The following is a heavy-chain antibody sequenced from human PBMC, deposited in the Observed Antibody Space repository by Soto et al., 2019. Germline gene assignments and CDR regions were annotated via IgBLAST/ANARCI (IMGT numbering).Heavy chain of an antibody. V-gene: IGHV1-18*01. J-gene: IGHJ5*02. D-gene: IGHD3-22*01. CDR3: ARGVPDHYYDSSGYYVASFDP. CDR1: GYTFTSYG. CDR2: ISAYNGNT. Sequence: AASVKVSCKASGYTFTSYGISWVRQAPGQGLEWMGWISAYNGNTNYAQKLQGRVTMTTDTSTSTAYMELRSLRSDDTAVYYCARGVPDHYYDSSGYYVASFDPWGQGTLVTVSS.